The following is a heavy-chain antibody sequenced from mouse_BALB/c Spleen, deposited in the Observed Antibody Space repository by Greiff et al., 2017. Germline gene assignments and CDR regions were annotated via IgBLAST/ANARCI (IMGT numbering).Heavy chain of an antibody. D-gene: IGHD2-2*01. CDR1: GFDFSRYW. V-gene: IGHV4-1*02. CDR2: INPDSSTI. J-gene: IGHJ4*01. Sequence: EVKLLESGGGLVQPGGSLKLSCAASGFDFSRYWMSWVRQAPGKGLEWIGEINPDSSTINYTPSLKDKFIISRDNAKNTLYLQMSKVRSEDTALYYCARRRDYGYGDYAMDYWGQGTSVTVSS. CDR3: ARRRDYGYGDYAMDY.